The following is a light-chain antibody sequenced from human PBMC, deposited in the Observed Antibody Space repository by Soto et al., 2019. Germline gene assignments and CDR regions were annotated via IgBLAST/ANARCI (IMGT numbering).Light chain of an antibody. V-gene: IGKV1-39*01. Sequence: FPITHSPHPRSAYVVDVVSITSRASQSISSYLNWYQQKPGKAPKLLIYAASSLQSGVPSRFSGSGSGTDFTLTISRLQPEDFATYYCQQSYSKPKTFGQGTLLEIK. J-gene: IGKJ5*01. CDR2: AAS. CDR3: QQSYSKPKT. CDR1: QSISSY.